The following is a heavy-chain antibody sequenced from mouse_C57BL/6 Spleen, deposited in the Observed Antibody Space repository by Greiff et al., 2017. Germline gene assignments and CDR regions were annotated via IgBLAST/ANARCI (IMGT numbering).Heavy chain of an antibody. CDR3: ARDGYPSYWYFDV. V-gene: IGHV5-17*01. J-gene: IGHJ1*03. Sequence: EVKLVESGGGLVKPGGSLKLSCAASGFTFSDYGMHWVRQAPEKGLEWVAYISSGSSTIYYADTVKGRFTISRDNAKNTLFLQMTSLRSEDTAMYYCARDGYPSYWYFDVWGTGTTVTVSS. D-gene: IGHD2-3*01. CDR2: ISSGSSTI. CDR1: GFTFSDYG.